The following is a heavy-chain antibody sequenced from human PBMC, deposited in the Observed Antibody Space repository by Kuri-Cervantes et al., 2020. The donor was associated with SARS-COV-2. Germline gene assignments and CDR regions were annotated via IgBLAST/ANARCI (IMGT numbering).Heavy chain of an antibody. CDR2: ISYDGSNS. D-gene: IGHD3-10*01. J-gene: IGHJ4*02. Sequence: GGSLRLSCGVSGFVFRSQAMHWVRQAPGKGLEWVAVISYDGSNSYYADSVKGRFAVSRDNSKNILYLQMNSLSAEDTAVYYCARGVGGVRGVMVSLDFWGQGTLVTVSS. V-gene: IGHV3-30*09. CDR1: GFVFRSQA. CDR3: ARGVGGVRGVMVSLDF.